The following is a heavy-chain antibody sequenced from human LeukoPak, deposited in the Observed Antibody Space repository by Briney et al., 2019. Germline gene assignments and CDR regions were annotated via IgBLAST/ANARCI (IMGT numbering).Heavy chain of an antibody. CDR1: GYTFTSYA. CDR3: ARSYAVRGVIHFDY. Sequence: ASVKVSCKASGYTFTSYAMNWVRQAPGQGLEWMGWINTNTGNPTYAQGFTGRFVFSLDTSVSTAYLQISSLKAEDTAVYYCARSYAVRGVIHFDYWGQGTLVTVSS. J-gene: IGHJ4*02. V-gene: IGHV7-4-1*02. CDR2: INTNTGNP. D-gene: IGHD3-10*01.